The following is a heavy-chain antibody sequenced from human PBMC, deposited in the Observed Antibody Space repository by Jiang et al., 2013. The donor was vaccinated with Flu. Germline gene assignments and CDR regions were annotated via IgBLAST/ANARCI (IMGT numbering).Heavy chain of an antibody. Sequence: EVKKLGSVKVSCKASGYTFTSYGISWVRQAPGQGLEWMGWISAYNGNTNYAQKLQGRVTMTTDTSTSTAYMELRSLRSDDTAVYYCARGSSIVATISAFDIWGQGTMVTVSS. CDR1: GYTFTSYG. J-gene: IGHJ3*02. V-gene: IGHV1-18*04. CDR2: ISAYNGNT. CDR3: ARGSSIVATISAFDI. D-gene: IGHD5-12*01.